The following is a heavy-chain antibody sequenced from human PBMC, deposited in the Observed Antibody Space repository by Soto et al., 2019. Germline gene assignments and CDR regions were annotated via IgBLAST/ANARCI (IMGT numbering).Heavy chain of an antibody. V-gene: IGHV6-1*01. CDR3: ARDQVVGATTDNWYFDL. J-gene: IGHJ2*01. CDR2: TYYRSKWDN. Sequence: SPTLSLACAISGDSVSSNSAAWNWIRQSPSRGLEWLGRTYYRSKWDNDYAVSVKSRVTINPDTCRKQFSLQLNSVSPEDTAVYYCARDQVVGATTDNWYFDLWGRGTLVTVSS. D-gene: IGHD1-26*01. CDR1: GDSVSSNSAA.